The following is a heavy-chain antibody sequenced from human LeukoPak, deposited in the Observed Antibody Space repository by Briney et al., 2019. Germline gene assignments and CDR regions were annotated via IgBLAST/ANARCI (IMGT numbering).Heavy chain of an antibody. D-gene: IGHD6-19*01. CDR1: GGTFISYA. Sequence: SVKASCKASGGTFISYAISWVRQAPGQGLEWMGGIIPIFGTANYAQKFQGRVTITADESTSTAYMELSSLRPEDTAVYYCASGGRVPVASQLDYWGQGTLVTVSS. CDR2: IIPIFGTA. V-gene: IGHV1-69*01. J-gene: IGHJ4*02. CDR3: ASGGRVPVASQLDY.